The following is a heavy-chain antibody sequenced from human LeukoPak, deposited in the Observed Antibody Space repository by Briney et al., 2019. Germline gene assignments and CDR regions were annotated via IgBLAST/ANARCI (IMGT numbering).Heavy chain of an antibody. V-gene: IGHV4-34*01. CDR2: INHSGST. CDR3: ARGGPVRVVIKRYYYYGMDV. CDR1: VGSFSGYY. Sequence: SETLSLTCAVYVGSFSGYYWSWIRQPPGKGLEWIGEINHSGSTNYNPSLKSRVTISVDTSKNQFSLKLSSVTAADTAVYYCARGGPVRVVIKRYYYYGMDVWGQGTTVTVSS. J-gene: IGHJ6*02. D-gene: IGHD3-10*01.